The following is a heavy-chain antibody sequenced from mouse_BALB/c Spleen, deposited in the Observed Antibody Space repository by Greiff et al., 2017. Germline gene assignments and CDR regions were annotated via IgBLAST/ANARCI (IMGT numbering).Heavy chain of an antibody. Sequence: VQLQQSGPQLVRPGASVKISCTGSGYTFTDYAMHWVKQSHAKSLEWIGVISTYYGDASYNQKFKGKATMTVDKPSSTAYMELARLTSEDSAIYYCARSGDGYYQAMDYWGQGTSVTVSS. J-gene: IGHJ4*01. V-gene: IGHV1-67*01. CDR3: ARSGDGYYQAMDY. CDR2: ISTYYGDA. D-gene: IGHD2-3*01. CDR1: GYTFTDYA.